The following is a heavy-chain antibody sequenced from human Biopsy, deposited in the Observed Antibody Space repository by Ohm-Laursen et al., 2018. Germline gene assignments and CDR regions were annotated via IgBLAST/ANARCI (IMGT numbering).Heavy chain of an antibody. CDR1: GGSISDYF. Sequence: GTLSLTCTVSGGSISDYFWSWIRQPADKGLEYIGRIYSSGRTFYNPSLKSRVTMSVATSDNQFSLKLSSVTAADTAVYFCARDAYGDYGTYYH. J-gene: IGHJ6*01. CDR2: IYSSGRT. CDR3: ARDAYGDYGTYYH. D-gene: IGHD4-17*01. V-gene: IGHV4-4*07.